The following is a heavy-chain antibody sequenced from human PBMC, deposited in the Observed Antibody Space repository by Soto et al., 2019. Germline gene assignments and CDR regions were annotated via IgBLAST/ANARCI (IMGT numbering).Heavy chain of an antibody. Sequence: QVQLVQSGPEVKKPGASVKVSCKASGYPFGAYYMHWLRQAPGQGLEWMGIINPRDGKTTYAPKFEVRRAFTSEPYSSTPFLEPSSLKGEDTAYYYCGRMGQHLAETFDQWGQGSLVTVSS. D-gene: IGHD1-26*01. J-gene: IGHJ4*02. CDR3: GRMGQHLAETFDQ. CDR1: GYPFGAYY. V-gene: IGHV1-46*01. CDR2: INPRDGKT.